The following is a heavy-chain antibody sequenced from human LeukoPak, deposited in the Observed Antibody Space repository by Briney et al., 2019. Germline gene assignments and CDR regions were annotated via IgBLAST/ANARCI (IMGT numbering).Heavy chain of an antibody. CDR2: IYYSGST. CDR3: ARGPRMVAMNGYAFDI. J-gene: IGHJ3*02. V-gene: IGHV4-59*01. Sequence: NPSETLSLTCTVSGGSISSYYWSWIRQPPGKGLEWIGYIYYSGSTNYNPSLKSRVTISVDTSKNQFSLKLSSVTAADTAVYYCARGPRMVAMNGYAFDIWGPGTTVIVSS. CDR1: GGSISSYY. D-gene: IGHD2-2*01.